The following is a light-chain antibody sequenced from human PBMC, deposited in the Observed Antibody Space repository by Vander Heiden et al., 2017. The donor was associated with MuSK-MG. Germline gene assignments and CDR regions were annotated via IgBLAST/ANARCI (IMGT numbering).Light chain of an antibody. CDR3: NSRDSSGNHVV. V-gene: IGLV3-19*01. J-gene: IGLJ2*01. Sequence: SSELTQDPAVSVALGQTVRITCQGDSLRSYYASWYQQKPGQAPVLFIYGNNSRHSGIPDRFSGSISGNTASLTITGAQAEDEADYYCNSRDSSGNHVVFGGGTKLTVL. CDR2: GNN. CDR1: SLRSYY.